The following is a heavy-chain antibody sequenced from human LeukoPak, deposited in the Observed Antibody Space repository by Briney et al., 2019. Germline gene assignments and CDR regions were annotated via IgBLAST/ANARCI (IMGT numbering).Heavy chain of an antibody. V-gene: IGHV6-1*01. J-gene: IGHJ6*02. D-gene: IGHD3-10*01. CDR2: TYYRSKWYN. CDR1: GDSVSSNSAA. CDR3: ARGPMVRGVIYYYYYGMDV. Sequence: SQTLSLTCAISGDSVSSNSAAWNWIRQSPSRGLEWLGRTYYRSKWYNDYAVSVKSRITINPDTSKNQFSLQLNSVTPEDTAVSYCARGPMVRGVIYYYYYGMDVWGQGTTVTVSS.